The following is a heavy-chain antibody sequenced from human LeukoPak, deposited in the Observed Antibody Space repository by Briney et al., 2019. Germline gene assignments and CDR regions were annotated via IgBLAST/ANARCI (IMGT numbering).Heavy chain of an antibody. CDR2: IYHSGST. V-gene: IGHV4-38-2*02. J-gene: IGHJ4*02. Sequence: SETLSLTCTVSGYSISSGYYWGWIRQPPGEGLEWIGSIYHSGSTYYNPSLKSRVTISVDTSKNQFSLKLSSVTAADTAVYYCARVYLDILTGYQYYFDYWGQGTLVTVSS. D-gene: IGHD3-9*01. CDR1: GYSISSGYY. CDR3: ARVYLDILTGYQYYFDY.